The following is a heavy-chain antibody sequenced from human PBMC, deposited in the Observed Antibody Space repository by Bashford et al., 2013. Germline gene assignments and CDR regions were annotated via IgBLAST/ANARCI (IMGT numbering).Heavy chain of an antibody. J-gene: IGHJ3*01. CDR1: GYTFTGYY. CDR2: INPNPNSGAT. D-gene: IGHD1-26*01. CDR3: ARDGPVVGVWNAFDV. V-gene: IGHV1-2*02. Sequence: ASVKVSCKASGYTFTGYYMHWVRQAPGQGLEWMGWINPNPNSGATKYAEMFQGRVTMTRDTSISTAYMELSSLRSDDTAVYFCARDGPVVGVWNAFDVWAKGSGHRLL.